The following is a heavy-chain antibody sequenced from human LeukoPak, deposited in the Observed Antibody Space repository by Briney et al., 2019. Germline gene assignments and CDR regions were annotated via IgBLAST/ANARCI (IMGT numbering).Heavy chain of an antibody. J-gene: IGHJ4*02. CDR1: GFTFSSYW. D-gene: IGHD1-7*01. Sequence: GGSLRLSCAASGFTFSSYWMSWVRQAPGKGLEWVANIKQDGSEKYYVDSVKGRFTISGDNAKNSLYLQMNSLRAEDTAVYYCARDNNWNYGGGFDYWGQGTLVTVSS. V-gene: IGHV3-7*01. CDR3: ARDNNWNYGGGFDY. CDR2: IKQDGSEK.